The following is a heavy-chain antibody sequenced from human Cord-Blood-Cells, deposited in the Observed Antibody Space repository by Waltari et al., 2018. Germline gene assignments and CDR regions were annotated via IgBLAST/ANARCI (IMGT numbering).Heavy chain of an antibody. CDR1: GFTVRCYS. D-gene: IGHD2-2*01. Sequence: EVQLVESGGGLVKLGGSLRLSCAASGFTVRCYSMNWVRQAPGKGLKWVSSISSSSSYIYYADSVKGRFTISRDNAKNSLYLQMNSLRAEDTAVYYCARGAAMLDYWGQGTLVTVSS. V-gene: IGHV3-21*01. CDR3: ARGAAMLDY. J-gene: IGHJ4*02. CDR2: ISSSSSYI.